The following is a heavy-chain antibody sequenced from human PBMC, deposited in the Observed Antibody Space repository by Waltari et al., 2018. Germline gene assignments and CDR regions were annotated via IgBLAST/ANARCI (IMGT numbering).Heavy chain of an antibody. CDR1: GFTFSSYA. CDR2: IYSGGSN. CDR3: AKDPPVAGNGYYFDY. V-gene: IGHV3-23*03. Sequence: EVQLLESGGGLVQPGGSLRLSCAASGFTFSSYAMSWVRQAPGKGLEWVSVIYSGGSNYYADSVKGRFTISRDNSQNTLYLQMNSLRAEDTAVYYWAKDPPVAGNGYYFDYWGQGTLVTVSS. D-gene: IGHD6-19*01. J-gene: IGHJ4*02.